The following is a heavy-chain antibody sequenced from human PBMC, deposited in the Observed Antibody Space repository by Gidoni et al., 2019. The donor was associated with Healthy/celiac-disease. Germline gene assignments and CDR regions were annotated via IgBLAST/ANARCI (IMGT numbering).Heavy chain of an antibody. J-gene: IGHJ6*03. D-gene: IGHD3-3*01. CDR2: ISYDGSNK. CDR3: AKERLRFSHYYYYMDV. V-gene: IGHV3-30*18. Sequence: QVQLVESGGGVVQPGRSLRLSCADSGFTFSSYGMHWVRQAPGKGLEWVAVISYDGSNKYYADSVKGRFTISRDNSKNTLYLQMNSLRAEDTAVYYCAKERLRFSHYYYYMDVWGKGTTVTVSS. CDR1: GFTFSSYG.